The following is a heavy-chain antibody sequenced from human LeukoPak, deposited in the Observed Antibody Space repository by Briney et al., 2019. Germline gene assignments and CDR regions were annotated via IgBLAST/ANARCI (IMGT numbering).Heavy chain of an antibody. CDR2: IYYSGST. Sequence: SETLSLTCTVSGGSISSYYWSWIRQPPGKGLEWIGYIYYSGSTNYNPSLKSRVTISVDTSKNQFSLKLSSVTAADTAVYCCARVELYYYYMDVWGKGTTVTVSS. CDR1: GGSISSYY. V-gene: IGHV4-59*01. D-gene: IGHD1-7*01. J-gene: IGHJ6*03. CDR3: ARVELYYYYMDV.